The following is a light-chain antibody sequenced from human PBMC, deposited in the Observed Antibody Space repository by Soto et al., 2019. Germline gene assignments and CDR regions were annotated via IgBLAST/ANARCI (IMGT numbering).Light chain of an antibody. V-gene: IGKV3-15*01. Sequence: EIVMTQSPATLSVSPGERATLSCRASQSVSSNLAWYQQKPGQAPRLLIYGASTRATGIPARFSGSGYGTELTLTISSLQSEDFAVYYCQQYNNWPRTFGQGTKVEIK. CDR2: GAS. CDR1: QSVSSN. J-gene: IGKJ1*01. CDR3: QQYNNWPRT.